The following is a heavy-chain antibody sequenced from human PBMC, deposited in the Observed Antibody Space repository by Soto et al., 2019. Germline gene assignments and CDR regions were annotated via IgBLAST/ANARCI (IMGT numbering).Heavy chain of an antibody. CDR2: IYHSGST. CDR1: SGSISSSNW. J-gene: IGHJ6*03. CDR3: ARVNHCSSTSCSGGYYYYYMDV. D-gene: IGHD2-2*01. V-gene: IGHV4-4*02. Sequence: SETLSLTCAVSSGSISSSNWWSWVRQPPGKGLEWIGEIYHSGSTNYNPSLKSRVTISVDKSKNQFSLKLSSVTAADTAVYYCARVNHCSSTSCSGGYYYYYMDVWGKGTTVTGSS.